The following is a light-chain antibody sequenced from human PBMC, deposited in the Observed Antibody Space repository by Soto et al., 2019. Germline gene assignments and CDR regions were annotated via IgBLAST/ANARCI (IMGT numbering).Light chain of an antibody. V-gene: IGLV2-8*01. J-gene: IGLJ2*01. CDR2: EVN. Sequence: QSALTQPPSASGSPGQSVTISCTGTSSDVGAYNSVSWYQHHPGKAPKLIIYEVNKGPSGVPDRFSGSKSGNTASLTVSGLQAEDEADYYCTAYAGGNTVVFGGGTQLTVL. CDR1: SSDVGAYNS. CDR3: TAYAGGNTVV.